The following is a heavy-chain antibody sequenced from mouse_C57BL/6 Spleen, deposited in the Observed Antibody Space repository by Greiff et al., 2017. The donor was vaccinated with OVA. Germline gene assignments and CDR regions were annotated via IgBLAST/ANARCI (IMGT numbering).Heavy chain of an antibody. CDR2: INPNNGGT. Sequence: VQLQQSGPELVKPGASVKISCKASGYTFTDYYMNWVKQSHGKSLEWIGDINPNNGGTSYNQKFKGKATLTVDKSSSTAYMELRSLTSEDSAVYYCASPLYDGFDYWGQGTTLTVSS. CDR1: GYTFTDYY. D-gene: IGHD2-3*01. J-gene: IGHJ2*01. V-gene: IGHV1-26*01. CDR3: ASPLYDGFDY.